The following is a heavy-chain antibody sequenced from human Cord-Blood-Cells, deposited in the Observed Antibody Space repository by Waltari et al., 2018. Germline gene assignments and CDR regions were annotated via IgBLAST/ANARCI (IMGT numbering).Heavy chain of an antibody. CDR1: GYTLTDVS. D-gene: IGHD3-16*02. CDR2: FDPEDGET. V-gene: IGHV1-24*01. J-gene: IGHJ5*02. Sequence: QVQLVQSGAEVKKPGASVQVSCKVSGYTLTDVSMHWVRQAPGKGLEWMGGFDPEDGETIYEQKFQGRVTMTEDTSTYTAYMELSSLRSEDTAVYYCATGPMITFGGVIVNWFDPWGQGTLVTVSS. CDR3: ATGPMITFGGVIVNWFDP.